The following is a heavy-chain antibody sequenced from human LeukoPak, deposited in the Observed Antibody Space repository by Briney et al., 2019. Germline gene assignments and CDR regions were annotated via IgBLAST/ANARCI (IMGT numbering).Heavy chain of an antibody. J-gene: IGHJ6*02. V-gene: IGHV1-69*02. CDR2: IISILGIA. D-gene: IGHD3-10*01. CDR3: ARTMVRGVMVLYYYYGMDV. Sequence: SVKVSCKASGYTFTGYYMHWVRQAPGQGLEWMGRIISILGIANYAQKFQGRVTITADKSTSTAYMELSSLRSEDTAVYYCARTMVRGVMVLYYYYGMDVWGQGTTVTVSS. CDR1: GYTFTGYY.